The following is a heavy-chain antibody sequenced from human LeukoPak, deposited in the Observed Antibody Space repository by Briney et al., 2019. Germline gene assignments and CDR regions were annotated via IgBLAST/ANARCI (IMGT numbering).Heavy chain of an antibody. V-gene: IGHV3-7*01. CDR2: IKQDGSEK. Sequence: PGGSLRLSCAASGFTFSSYWMSWLRQAPGKGLEWVANIKQDGSEKYYVDSVKGRFTISRDNAKHSLFLQMNSLRAEDTAVYYCARECSGSSCQDYWGQGTLVTVSS. J-gene: IGHJ4*02. D-gene: IGHD2-15*01. CDR1: GFTFSSYW. CDR3: ARECSGSSCQDY.